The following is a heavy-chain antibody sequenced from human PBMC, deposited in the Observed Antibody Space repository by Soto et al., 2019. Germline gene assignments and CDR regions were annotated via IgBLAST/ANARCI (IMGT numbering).Heavy chain of an antibody. J-gene: IGHJ6*02. V-gene: IGHV3-30*18. D-gene: IGHD3-16*02. Sequence: QVQLVESGGGVVQPGRSLRLSCAASGFTFSNNGMHWVRQAPGKGLEWVAVISYDGSSKYYADSVKGRFTISRDNSKNTLFLQMNSLRAEDTAVFYCAKGRYSDLYGMDVWGQGTTVTVSS. CDR1: GFTFSNNG. CDR3: AKGRYSDLYGMDV. CDR2: ISYDGSSK.